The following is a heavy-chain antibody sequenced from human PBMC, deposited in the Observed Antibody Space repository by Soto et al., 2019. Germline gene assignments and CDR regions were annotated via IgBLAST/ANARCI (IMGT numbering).Heavy chain of an antibody. Sequence: QVQLVQSGAEVKKPGSSVKVSCKASGGTFSSHAISWVRQAPGQGLEWMGGIIPMFGTANYAQKFQGRVTITADESTSTDYMELSSLRSEDTAVYYCAQTLGLAVAGPGRFDLWGRGTLLTVSS. CDR1: GGTFSSHA. V-gene: IGHV1-69*12. J-gene: IGHJ2*01. CDR2: IIPMFGTA. D-gene: IGHD6-19*01. CDR3: AQTLGLAVAGPGRFDL.